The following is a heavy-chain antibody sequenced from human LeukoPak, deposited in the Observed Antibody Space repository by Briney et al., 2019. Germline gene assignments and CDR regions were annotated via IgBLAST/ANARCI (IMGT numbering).Heavy chain of an antibody. D-gene: IGHD1-26*01. V-gene: IGHV3-21*01. CDR1: GFAFSDYV. CDR2: ISSSSSYI. Sequence: PGGSLRLSCAASGFAFSDYVMDWVRQAPGEGLEWVSSISSSSSYIYYADSVKGRFTISRDNSKNTLYLQMNSLRAEDTAVYYCARDLVGAFDYWGQGTLVTVSS. J-gene: IGHJ4*02. CDR3: ARDLVGAFDY.